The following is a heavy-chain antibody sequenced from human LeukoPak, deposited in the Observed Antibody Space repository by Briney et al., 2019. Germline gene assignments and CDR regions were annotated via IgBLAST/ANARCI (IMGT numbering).Heavy chain of an antibody. CDR1: GFTFSSYA. CDR2: ISYDGSNK. CDR3: ARDPAPPGIAVAGTNYFDY. J-gene: IGHJ4*02. Sequence: GGSLRPSCAASGFTFSSYAMHWVRQAPGKGLEWVAVISYDGSNKYYADSVKGRFTISRDNSKNTLYLQMNSPRAEDTAVYYCARDPAPPGIAVAGTNYFDYWGQGTLVTVSS. D-gene: IGHD6-19*01. V-gene: IGHV3-30-3*01.